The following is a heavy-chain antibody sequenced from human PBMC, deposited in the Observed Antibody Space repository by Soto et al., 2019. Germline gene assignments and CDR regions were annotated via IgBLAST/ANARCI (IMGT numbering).Heavy chain of an antibody. J-gene: IGHJ4*02. Sequence: QVQLVQSGAEVKKPGASVKVSCKASGYSFTSSAMHWVRQAHGQRSEWMGWINAGNGNTKYSQKFQGRVTITRDTSASTDYTGLSSLKPEDTAVYYSGRVSCYYNWDDWGQGTLVTVSS. D-gene: IGHD3-22*01. V-gene: IGHV1-3*01. CDR2: INAGNGNT. CDR3: GRVSCYYNWDD. CDR1: GYSFTSSA.